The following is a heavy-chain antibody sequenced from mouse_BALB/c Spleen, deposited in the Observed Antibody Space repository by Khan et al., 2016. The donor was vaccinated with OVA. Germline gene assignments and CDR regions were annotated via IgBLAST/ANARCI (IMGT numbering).Heavy chain of an antibody. CDR3: ARVKNGSRDYFDS. CDR2: FLPGSGNA. V-gene: IGHV1-9*01. CDR1: GYTFSNYW. D-gene: IGHD1-1*01. Sequence: VQLQESGAELMKPGASVKISCKATGYTFSNYWIEWVKQRPGHGLEWIGEFLPGSGNANYNERFKGKATFASDASSNTAFMQLSSLTSEDSAVYFCARVKNGSRDYFDSWGQGTILTVSS. J-gene: IGHJ2*01.